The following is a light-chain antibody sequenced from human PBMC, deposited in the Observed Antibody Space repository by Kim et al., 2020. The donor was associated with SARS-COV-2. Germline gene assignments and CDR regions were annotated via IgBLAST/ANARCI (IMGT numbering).Light chain of an antibody. CDR2: QDS. CDR3: QAWDSSTVV. J-gene: IGLJ2*01. V-gene: IGLV3-1*01. Sequence: VSTGQTASITCSGDKLGDKYACWYQQKPGQSPVLVIYQDSKRPSGIPERFSGANSGNTATLTISGTQAMDEADYYCQAWDSSTVVFGGGTQLTVL. CDR1: KLGDKY.